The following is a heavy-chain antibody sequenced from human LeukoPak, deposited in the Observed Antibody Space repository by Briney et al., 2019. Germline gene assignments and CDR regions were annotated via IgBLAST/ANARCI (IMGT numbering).Heavy chain of an antibody. Sequence: GGSLRLSCAASGFTFSSYSMNWVRQAPGKGLEWVSSISSSSSYIYYADSVKGRFTISRDNAKNSLYMQMNSLRAEDTAVYYCAREIVVVPAAMFDYWGQGTLVTVSS. D-gene: IGHD2-2*01. CDR3: AREIVVVPAAMFDY. CDR1: GFTFSSYS. CDR2: ISSSSSYI. J-gene: IGHJ4*02. V-gene: IGHV3-21*01.